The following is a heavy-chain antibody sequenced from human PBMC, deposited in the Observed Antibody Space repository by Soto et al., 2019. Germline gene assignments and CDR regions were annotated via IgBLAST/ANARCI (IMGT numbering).Heavy chain of an antibody. Sequence: GGSLRLSCTGSGFTFNAYALPWVRHGPVKGLEWVASISSDGTNRNFADSVKGRFTLSRENSKNTIHLDIGSLQPGDTGIYYCVREDYSSDFYIKWFDPWGQGTQVTFSS. CDR3: VREDYSSDFYIKWFDP. D-gene: IGHD3-22*01. CDR2: ISSDGTNR. CDR1: GFTFNAYA. J-gene: IGHJ5*02. V-gene: IGHV3-30*04.